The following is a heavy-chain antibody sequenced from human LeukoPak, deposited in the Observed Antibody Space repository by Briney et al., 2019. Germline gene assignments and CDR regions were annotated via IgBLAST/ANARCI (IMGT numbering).Heavy chain of an antibody. CDR1: GGTFSSYA. D-gene: IGHD3-16*02. V-gene: IGHV1-69*06. CDR2: IIPIFGTA. Sequence: SVKVSCKASGGTFSSYAISWVRQAPGQGLEWMGGIIPIFGTANYAQKFQGRVTITADKSTSTAYMELSSLRSEDTTVYYCARGETVYGGAIVYWGQGTLVTVSS. J-gene: IGHJ4*02. CDR3: ARGETVYGGAIVY.